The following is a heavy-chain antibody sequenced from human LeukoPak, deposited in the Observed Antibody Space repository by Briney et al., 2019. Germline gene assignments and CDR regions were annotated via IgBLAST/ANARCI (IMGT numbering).Heavy chain of an antibody. Sequence: SETLSLTCRVSGVSISSGSNYWGWILQPPGKTLEWIGSIYSSGSTYYNSSLKSRVIILIDTAKNHFSLNLSSVTAADTAVYYCARSDGYGLVGIWGQGTMVTVSS. CDR3: ARSDGYGLVGI. CDR2: IYSSGST. V-gene: IGHV4-39*07. J-gene: IGHJ3*02. CDR1: GVSISSGSNY. D-gene: IGHD3-10*01.